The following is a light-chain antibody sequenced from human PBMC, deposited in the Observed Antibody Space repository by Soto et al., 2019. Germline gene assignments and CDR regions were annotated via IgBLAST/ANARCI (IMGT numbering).Light chain of an antibody. Sequence: DIQLTQSPPSLSATVGDRVTITCRASQGIRNDLGWYQQKPGKAPKRLIYAASSLQSGVPSRFSGSGSGTDFTLTISSLQPEDVATYYCQKCGIAPFTFGGGTKVDIK. V-gene: IGKV1-17*01. CDR1: QGIRND. CDR3: QKCGIAPFT. J-gene: IGKJ4*01. CDR2: AAS.